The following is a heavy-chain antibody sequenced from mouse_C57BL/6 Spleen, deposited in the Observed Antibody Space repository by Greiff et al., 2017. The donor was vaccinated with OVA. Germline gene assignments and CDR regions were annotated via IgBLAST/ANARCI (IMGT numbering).Heavy chain of an antibody. CDR2: IRLKSDNYAT. V-gene: IGHV6-3*01. J-gene: IGHJ4*01. CDR3: TEINYYGSKYYYAMDY. CDR1: GFTFSNYW. Sequence: LVESGGGLVQPGGSMKLSCVASGFTFSNYWMNWVRQSPEKGLEWVAQIRLKSDNYATHYAESVKGRFTISRDDSKSSVYLQMNNLRAEDTGIYYCTEINYYGSKYYYAMDYWGQGTSVTVSS. D-gene: IGHD1-1*01.